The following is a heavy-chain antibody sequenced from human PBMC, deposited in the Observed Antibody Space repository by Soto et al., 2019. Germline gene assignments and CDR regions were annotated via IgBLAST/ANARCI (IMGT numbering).Heavy chain of an antibody. CDR1: GFTFSSYS. Sequence: EVQLVESGGGLVQPGGSLRLSCAASGFTFSSYSMNWVRQAPGKGLEWVSYISSSSSTIYYGDSVKGRFTISRDNAKNSLYLQMNSLRDEDTAVYYCARDREVVVTAAYHFDYWGQGTLVTVSS. D-gene: IGHD2-21*02. CDR3: ARDREVVVTAAYHFDY. CDR2: ISSSSSTI. J-gene: IGHJ4*02. V-gene: IGHV3-48*02.